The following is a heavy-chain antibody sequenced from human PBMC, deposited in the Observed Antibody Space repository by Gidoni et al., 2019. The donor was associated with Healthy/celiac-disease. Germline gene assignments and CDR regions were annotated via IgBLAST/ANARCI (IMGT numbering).Heavy chain of an antibody. CDR1: GYTFTGYY. D-gene: IGHD2-15*01. CDR2: INPNSGGT. CDR3: AFLVVVAAPSGY. Sequence: QVQLVQSGAEVKKPGASVKVSCMASGYTFTGYYMPWVRQAPGQGLEWMGRINPNSGGTNYAQKFQGRVTMTRDTSISTAYMELSRLRSDDTAVYYCAFLVVVAAPSGYWGQGTLVTVSS. V-gene: IGHV1-2*06. J-gene: IGHJ4*02.